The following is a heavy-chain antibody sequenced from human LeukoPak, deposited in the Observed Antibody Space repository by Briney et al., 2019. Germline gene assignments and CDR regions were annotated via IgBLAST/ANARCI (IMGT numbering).Heavy chain of an antibody. D-gene: IGHD5-24*01. CDR3: AGGRWLHLPHY. V-gene: IGHV3-33*01. CDR2: IWNDGKNT. CDR1: GFTFGSYY. Sequence: PGRSLRLSCVASGFTFGSYYMHWVRQAPGKGLEWVAVIWNDGKNTYYTDSVKGRFTISRDNPKDTLFLQMKSLRVEDTAVYYCAGGRWLHLPHYWGQGTLVTVSS. J-gene: IGHJ4*02.